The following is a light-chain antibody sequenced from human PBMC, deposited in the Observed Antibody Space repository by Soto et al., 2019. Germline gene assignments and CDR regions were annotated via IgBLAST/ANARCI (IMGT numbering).Light chain of an antibody. Sequence: EIVMTQSPATLSVSPGDRATLSCRASQSVSTNLAWYQQKPGQAPRLLIYGASTRATGIPARFSGSGSGTEFTLTINSLQSEDFAVYYCQQYSSWPPALTFGGGTKVEIK. J-gene: IGKJ4*01. V-gene: IGKV3-15*01. CDR2: GAS. CDR3: QQYSSWPPALT. CDR1: QSVSTN.